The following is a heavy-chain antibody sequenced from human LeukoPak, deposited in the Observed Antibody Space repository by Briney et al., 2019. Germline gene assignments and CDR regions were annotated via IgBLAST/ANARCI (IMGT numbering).Heavy chain of an antibody. D-gene: IGHD1-26*01. CDR3: ARAVGLTPFDY. V-gene: IGHV1-46*01. Sequence: ASVKVSCKASGYTFTSYYMHWMRQAPGQGLEWMGIINPSGGSTSYAQKLQGRVTMTRDTSTSTVYMELSSLRSEDTAVYYCARAVGLTPFDYWGQGTLVIVSS. J-gene: IGHJ4*02. CDR2: INPSGGST. CDR1: GYTFTSYY.